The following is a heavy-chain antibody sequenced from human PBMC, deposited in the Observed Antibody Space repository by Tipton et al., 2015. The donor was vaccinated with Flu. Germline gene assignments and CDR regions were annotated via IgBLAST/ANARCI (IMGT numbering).Heavy chain of an antibody. Sequence: TLSLTCTVSGGSISSNSHFWGWIRQAPGEGLEWIASIYYTGSTYHNVSLRSRVAISVDTSKSQFSLKLRSVTAADTAVYYCARLSYYDVDLKNFYFDYWGQGALVTVSS. J-gene: IGHJ4*02. CDR2: IYYTGST. CDR3: ARLSYYDVDLKNFYFDY. CDR1: GGSISSNSHF. D-gene: IGHD3-10*02. V-gene: IGHV4-39*01.